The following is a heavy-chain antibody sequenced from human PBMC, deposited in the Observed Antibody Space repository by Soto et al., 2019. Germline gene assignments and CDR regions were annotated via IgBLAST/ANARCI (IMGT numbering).Heavy chain of an antibody. CDR3: AIHHSIYSSSWYSGWFDP. CDR1: GCTFSSYA. Sequence: SVKVSCKASGCTFSSYAISWVRQAPGQGLEWMGGIIPVFGTANYAQKFQGRVTINADESTSTAFMDLSSLRSAETAVYYCAIHHSIYSSSWYSGWFDPSGQGTRVPVSS. CDR2: IIPVFGTA. D-gene: IGHD6-13*01. J-gene: IGHJ5*02. V-gene: IGHV1-69*13.